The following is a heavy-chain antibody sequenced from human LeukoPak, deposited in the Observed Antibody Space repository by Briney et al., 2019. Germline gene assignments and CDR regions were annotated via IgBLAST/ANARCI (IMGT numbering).Heavy chain of an antibody. J-gene: IGHJ4*02. CDR3: ARGPPSGWYGY. Sequence: SETLSLTCAVYGGSFSGYYWSWIRQPPGKGLEWIGEINHSGSTNYNPSLKSRVTISVDTSKNQFPLKLSSVTAADTAVYYCARGPPSGWYGYWGQGTLVTVSS. CDR2: INHSGST. V-gene: IGHV4-34*01. CDR1: GGSFSGYY. D-gene: IGHD6-19*01.